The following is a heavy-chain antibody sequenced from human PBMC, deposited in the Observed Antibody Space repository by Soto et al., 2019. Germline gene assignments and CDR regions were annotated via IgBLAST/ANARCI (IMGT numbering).Heavy chain of an antibody. V-gene: IGHV4-59*08. CDR3: ARQRGSTYYDILTGYYKARGPDY. Sequence: PENLSHTSTVSGGSISHYSWRWIRLPPGKKLEWFGYIYYTGRTNYNPSLKSRATISIDTSKSQFSLRLSSVTAADTALYYCARQRGSTYYDILTGYYKARGPDYWGLGTLVTVS. CDR2: IYYTGRT. J-gene: IGHJ4*02. CDR1: GGSISHYS. D-gene: IGHD3-9*01.